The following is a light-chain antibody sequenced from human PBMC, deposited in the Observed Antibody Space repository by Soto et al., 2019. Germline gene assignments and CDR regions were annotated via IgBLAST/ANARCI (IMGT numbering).Light chain of an antibody. CDR3: SSYTNINTRACV. J-gene: IGLJ1*01. V-gene: IGLV2-14*01. CDR2: EVT. Sequence: QSALTQPASLSGSPGQSITISCTGTSGDMGSYNRVSWYQQQPGKAPKLIIYEVTDRPSGVSNRFSGSKSGNTASLTISGLQAEDEAEYYCSSYTNINTRACVFGTGTKVTVL. CDR1: SGDMGSYNR.